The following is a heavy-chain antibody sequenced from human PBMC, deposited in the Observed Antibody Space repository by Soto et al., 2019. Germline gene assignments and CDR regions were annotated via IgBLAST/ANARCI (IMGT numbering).Heavy chain of an antibody. CDR3: ARYLGTTIAGPPRRETYGWLDP. J-gene: IGHJ5*02. Sequence: QVQLVQSGAEVKRPGSSVKLSYKASGGTFTYYGISWVRQAPGQGLEWMGGIIPIIGPATYAQKFQGRLTITADQSTSTAYMELSSLGSADTALYYCARYLGTTIAGPPRRETYGWLDPWGHGTLVTVSS. CDR2: IIPIIGPA. CDR1: GGTFTYYG. D-gene: IGHD3-22*01. V-gene: IGHV1-69*01.